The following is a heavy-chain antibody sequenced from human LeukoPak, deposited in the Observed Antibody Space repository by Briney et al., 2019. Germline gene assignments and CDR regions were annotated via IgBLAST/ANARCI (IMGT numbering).Heavy chain of an antibody. J-gene: IGHJ4*02. Sequence: PGGSLRLSCAASGFTVSSNYMSWVRQAPGKGLEWVSVIYSGGSTYYADSVKGRFTISRDNSKNTLYLQMNSLRAEDTAVYYCAKERLFGVVSSSLDYWGQGTLVTVSS. V-gene: IGHV3-53*01. D-gene: IGHD3-3*01. CDR2: IYSGGST. CDR1: GFTVSSNY. CDR3: AKERLFGVVSSSLDY.